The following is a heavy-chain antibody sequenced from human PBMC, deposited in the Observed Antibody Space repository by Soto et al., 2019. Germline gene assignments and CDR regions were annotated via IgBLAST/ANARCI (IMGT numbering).Heavy chain of an antibody. CDR1: GDTFSSYA. Sequence: SVKLYCKTSGDTFSSYAISLGRQAPGQGLEWMGGIIPIFGTANYAQKFQGRVTITADKSTSTAYMELSSLRSEDTAVYYCARDPLLGYCSGGSCPNFDYWGQGTPVTVSS. CDR3: ARDPLLGYCSGGSCPNFDY. CDR2: IIPIFGTA. V-gene: IGHV1-69*06. D-gene: IGHD2-15*01. J-gene: IGHJ4*02.